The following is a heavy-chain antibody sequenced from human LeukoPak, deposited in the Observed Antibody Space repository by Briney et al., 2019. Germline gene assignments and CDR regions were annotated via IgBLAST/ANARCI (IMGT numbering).Heavy chain of an antibody. V-gene: IGHV3-7*01. CDR1: GFTFTTYW. Sequence: GGSLRLSCAASGFTFTTYWMGWVRQAPGKGLEWVASIKQDGNEKYYVDSVKGRFTISRDSAENTLYLQMRSLKAEDTAFYYCARPLLYYYGSETYFWFDLWGQGTLVTVSS. CDR3: ARPLLYYYGSETYFWFDL. D-gene: IGHD3-10*01. J-gene: IGHJ5*02. CDR2: IKQDGNEK.